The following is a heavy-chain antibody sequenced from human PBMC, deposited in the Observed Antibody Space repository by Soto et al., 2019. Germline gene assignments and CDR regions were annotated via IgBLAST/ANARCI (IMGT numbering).Heavy chain of an antibody. CDR1: GDSVSSNSAA. CDR2: TYYRSKWSN. Sequence: PSQTLSLTCVISGDSVSSNSAAWNWIRQSPSRGLEWLGRTYYRSKWSNDYAVSVKSRIIINPDTSKNQFSLQLNSVTPEDTAVYYCARASYYYDTSGRNHFDYWGQGTLVTSPQ. CDR3: ARASYYYDTSGRNHFDY. D-gene: IGHD3-22*01. J-gene: IGHJ4*02. V-gene: IGHV6-1*01.